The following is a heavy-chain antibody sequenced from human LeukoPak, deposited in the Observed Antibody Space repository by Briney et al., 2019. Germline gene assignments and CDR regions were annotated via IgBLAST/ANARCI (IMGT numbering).Heavy chain of an antibody. Sequence: SETLSLTCTVSGGSISSYYWGWIRQPPGKGLEWIGSIYYSGSTYYNPSLKSRVTISVDTSKNQFSLKLSSVTAADTAVYYCASMYSSSWYEIDYWGQGTLVTVSS. CDR3: ASMYSSSWYEIDY. D-gene: IGHD6-13*01. V-gene: IGHV4-39*07. CDR2: IYYSGST. CDR1: GGSISSYY. J-gene: IGHJ4*02.